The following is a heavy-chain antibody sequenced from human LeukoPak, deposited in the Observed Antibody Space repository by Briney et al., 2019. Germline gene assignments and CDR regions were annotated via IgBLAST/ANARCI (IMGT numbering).Heavy chain of an antibody. J-gene: IGHJ2*01. D-gene: IGHD2-8*01. CDR2: TKQDETEK. Sequence: GGSLRLSCAVSGLNFRSFWMSWVRQAPGKGLEWVANTKQDETEKFYVDSVKGRFTISRDNAKNSLYLQMNSLRVEDSAVYYCARGFYFSMTELYYLDLWGRGTLVTVSS. CDR1: GLNFRSFW. V-gene: IGHV3-7*04. CDR3: ARGFYFSMTELYYLDL.